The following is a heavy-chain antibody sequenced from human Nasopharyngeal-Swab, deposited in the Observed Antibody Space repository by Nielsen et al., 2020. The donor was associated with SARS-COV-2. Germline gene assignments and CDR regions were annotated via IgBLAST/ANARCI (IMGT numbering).Heavy chain of an antibody. CDR1: GFTFSSYW. V-gene: IGHV3-7*01. CDR2: IKQDGSEK. J-gene: IGHJ4*02. Sequence: GGSLRLSCAASGFTFSSYWMSWVRQAPGKGLEWVANIKQDGSEKYYVDSVKGRFTISRDNAKNSLYLQMSSLRDEDTAVYYCARGISYYDILTGYYGRGAYYFDYWGQGTLVTVSS. D-gene: IGHD3-9*01. CDR3: ARGISYYDILTGYYGRGAYYFDY.